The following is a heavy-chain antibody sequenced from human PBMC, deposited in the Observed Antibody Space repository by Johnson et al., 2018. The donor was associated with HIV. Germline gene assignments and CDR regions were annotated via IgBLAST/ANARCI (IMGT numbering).Heavy chain of an antibody. CDR1: GFTFSSYG. Sequence: QVQLVESGGGVVQPGGSLRLSCAASGFTFSSYGMHWVRQAPGKGLEWVAVISYDGSNKYYADSVKGRFTISRDNSRNTLYLQMNSLRAGDTAVYYCAPIAAHHDAFDIWGQGTMVTVSS. CDR3: APIAAHHDAFDI. CDR2: ISYDGSNK. V-gene: IGHV3-30*19. D-gene: IGHD6-6*01. J-gene: IGHJ3*02.